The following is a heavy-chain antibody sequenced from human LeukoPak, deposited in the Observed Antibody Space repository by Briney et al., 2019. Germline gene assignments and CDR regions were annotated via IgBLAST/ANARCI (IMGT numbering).Heavy chain of an antibody. CDR2: IYYSGST. D-gene: IGHD3-9*01. CDR1: GGSISSSSYY. Sequence: SETLSLTCTVSGGSISSSSYYWGWIRQPPGKGLEWIGSIYYSGSTYYNPSLKSRVTISVDTSKNQFSLKLSSVTAADTAVYYCARDEPLTPFDYWGQGTLVTVSS. V-gene: IGHV4-39*02. CDR3: ARDEPLTPFDY. J-gene: IGHJ4*02.